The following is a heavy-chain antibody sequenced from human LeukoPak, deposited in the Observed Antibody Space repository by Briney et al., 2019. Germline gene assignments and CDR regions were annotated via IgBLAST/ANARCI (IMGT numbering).Heavy chain of an antibody. CDR3: ARGGKGYCSSTSCYSLDY. CDR2: IIPILGIA. V-gene: IGHV1-69*04. J-gene: IGHJ4*02. Sequence: ASVKVSCKASGGTFSSYAISWVRQAPGQGLEWMGRIIPILGIANYAQKFQGRVTITADKSTSTAYMELSSLRSEDTAVYYCARGGKGYCSSTSCYSLDYWGQGTLVTVSS. D-gene: IGHD2-2*01. CDR1: GGTFSSYA.